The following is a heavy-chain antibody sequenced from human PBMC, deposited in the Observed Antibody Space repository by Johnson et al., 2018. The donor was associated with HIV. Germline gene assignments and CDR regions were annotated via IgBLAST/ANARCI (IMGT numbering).Heavy chain of an antibody. D-gene: IGHD6-19*01. CDR3: ASFWGGGGWYAMGAVDI. J-gene: IGHJ3*02. CDR1: GLTLSRCD. Sequence: QVQLVESGGGVVQPGGSLRLSCAASGLTLSRCDMHWVRQAPGKGLEWVAFIRYDGSNKYYEDSVKGRFTISRDNSKNTLYLQMNSLRAEDTAVYYCASFWGGGGWYAMGAVDIWGQGTMVTVAS. V-gene: IGHV3-30*02. CDR2: IRYDGSNK.